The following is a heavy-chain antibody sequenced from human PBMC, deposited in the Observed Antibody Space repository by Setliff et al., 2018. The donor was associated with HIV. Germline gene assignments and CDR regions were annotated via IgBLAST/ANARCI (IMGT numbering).Heavy chain of an antibody. Sequence: GGSLRLSCTASGFTVSDYYMTWVRQAPGKGLEWVSIIYTDDSNTYYAESVKGRFTISRDNSKNTLYLQMNSLRAEDTAVYYCAKHFLLWSNVFHIWGQGTMVTVSS. V-gene: IGHV3-23*03. J-gene: IGHJ3*02. CDR2: IYTDDSNT. CDR3: AKHFLLWSNVFHI. D-gene: IGHD2-21*01. CDR1: GFTVSDYY.